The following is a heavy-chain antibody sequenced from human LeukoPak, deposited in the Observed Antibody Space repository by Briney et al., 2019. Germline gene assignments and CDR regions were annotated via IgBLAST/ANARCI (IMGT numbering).Heavy chain of an antibody. CDR3: AGGIYGRPFYYYYYMDV. CDR1: GFTFSSYG. J-gene: IGHJ6*03. V-gene: IGHV3-30*02. Sequence: GGSLRLSCAASGFTFSSYGMHWVRQAPGKGLEWVAFIRYDGSNKYYADSVKGRFTISRDNSKNTLYLQMNSLRAEDTAVYYCAGGIYGRPFYYYYYMDVWGKGTTVTISS. CDR2: IRYDGSNK. D-gene: IGHD2-21*01.